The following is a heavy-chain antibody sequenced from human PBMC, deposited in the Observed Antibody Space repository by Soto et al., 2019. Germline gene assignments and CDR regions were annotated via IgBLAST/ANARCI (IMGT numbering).Heavy chain of an antibody. J-gene: IGHJ4*02. V-gene: IGHV1-69*02. CDR2: ISPILGIA. CDR1: GGTFSSYT. Sequence: WGKGAWKASGGTFSSYTSSWVRQAPGQGREWMGRISPILGIANSAQKFQGSVTITADNSTSTAYMELSSLRSEDTAVYYCARAPIHCSGGSRPFDYWGQ. CDR3: ARAPIHCSGGSRPFDY. D-gene: IGHD2-15*01.